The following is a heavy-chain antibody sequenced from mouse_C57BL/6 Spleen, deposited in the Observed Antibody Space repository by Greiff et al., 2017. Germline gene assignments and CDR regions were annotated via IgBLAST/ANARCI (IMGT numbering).Heavy chain of an antibody. J-gene: IGHJ4*01. V-gene: IGHV1-80*01. CDR3: ARGGSRGAHAMDY. CDR2: IYPGDGDT. D-gene: IGHD1-1*01. Sequence: QVQLQQSGAELVKPGASVKISCKASGYAFSSYWMNWVKQRPGKGLEWIGQIYPGDGDTNYNGKFKGKATLTADKSSSTAYMQLSSLTSEDSAVYFCARGGSRGAHAMDYWGQGTSVTVSS. CDR1: GYAFSSYW.